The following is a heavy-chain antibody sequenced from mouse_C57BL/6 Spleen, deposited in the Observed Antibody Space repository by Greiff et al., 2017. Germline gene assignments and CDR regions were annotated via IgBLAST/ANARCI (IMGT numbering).Heavy chain of an antibody. Sequence: EVMLVESGGGLVQPKGSLKLSCAASGFSFNTYAMNWVRQAPGKGLEWVARIRSKSNNYATYYADSVKDRFTISRDDSESMLYLQMNNLKTEDTAMYYCVRDDDYDDYYAMDDWGQGTSVTVSS. CDR1: GFSFNTYA. V-gene: IGHV10-1*01. D-gene: IGHD2-4*01. CDR2: IRSKSNNYAT. J-gene: IGHJ4*01. CDR3: VRDDDYDDYYAMDD.